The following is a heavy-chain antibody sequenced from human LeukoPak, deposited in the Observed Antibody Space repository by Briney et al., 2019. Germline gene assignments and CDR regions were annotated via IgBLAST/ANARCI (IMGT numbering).Heavy chain of an antibody. V-gene: IGHV3-9*01. D-gene: IGHD3-22*01. Sequence: GGSLRLSCAASGFTFDEYAMHWVRQLPGRGLEWVSGICRNNVSRGYADSVKGRFTISRDNAKKALYLQMNSLRTEDTALYYCAKSAHDSSGHYLDYWGQGTLVTVSS. J-gene: IGHJ4*02. CDR3: AKSAHDSSGHYLDY. CDR1: GFTFDEYA. CDR2: ICRNNVSR.